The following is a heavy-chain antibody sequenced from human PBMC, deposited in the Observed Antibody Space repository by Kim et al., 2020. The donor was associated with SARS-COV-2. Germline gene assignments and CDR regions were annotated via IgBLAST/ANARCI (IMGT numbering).Heavy chain of an antibody. CDR1: GLSFTRYN. Sequence: GGSLRLSCAAAGLSFTRYNMNWVRQAPGKGLEWVASINSVSSYIYFADSVKGRLTISRDNAKNSLYLQMNSLRVEDTAVYYCATNYNYDSSDHFDYWGLGTLDTVSS. CDR2: INSVSSYI. J-gene: IGHJ4*02. D-gene: IGHD3-22*01. V-gene: IGHV3-21*01. CDR3: ATNYNYDSSDHFDY.